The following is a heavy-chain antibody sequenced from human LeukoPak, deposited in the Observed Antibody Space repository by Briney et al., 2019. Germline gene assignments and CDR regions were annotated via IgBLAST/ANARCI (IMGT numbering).Heavy chain of an antibody. CDR3: AIGLITFGGVTYFDY. Sequence: GGSLRLSCAAPGFTFSSYGMHWVRQAPGKGPEWVAVIWYDGSNKYYADSVKGRFTISRDNSKNTLYLQMNSLRAEDTAVYYCAIGLITFGGVTYFDYWGQGTLVTVSS. D-gene: IGHD3-16*01. CDR2: IWYDGSNK. J-gene: IGHJ4*02. CDR1: GFTFSSYG. V-gene: IGHV3-33*01.